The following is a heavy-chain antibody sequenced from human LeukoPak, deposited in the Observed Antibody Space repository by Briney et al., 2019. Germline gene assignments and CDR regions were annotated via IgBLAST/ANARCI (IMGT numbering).Heavy chain of an antibody. CDR2: IIPIFGTA. Sequence: ASVKVSCKASGGTFSSYAISWVRQAPGQGLEWMGGIIPIFGTANYAQKFQGRVTITTDESTSTAYMELSSLRSEDTAVYYCARGGGYSSSPKTFVLDYWGQGTLVTVSS. V-gene: IGHV1-69*05. CDR3: ARGGGYSSSPKTFVLDY. J-gene: IGHJ4*02. CDR1: GGTFSSYA. D-gene: IGHD6-6*01.